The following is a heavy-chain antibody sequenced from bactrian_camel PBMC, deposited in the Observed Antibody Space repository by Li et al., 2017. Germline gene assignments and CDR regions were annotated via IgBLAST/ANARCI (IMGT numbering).Heavy chain of an antibody. D-gene: IGHD3*01. CDR1: GMAYRRYC. J-gene: IGHJ6*01. Sequence: HVQLVESGGGLVQPGGSLRLSCTASGMAYRRYCLGWFRQAPGKEREPVASIDAYGTTHYTDSVKGRFTISKDKARNTLNLQMNSLKPEDTAMYYCATLSCFAGILLSRGQGTQVTVS. CDR3: ATLSCFAGILLS. CDR2: IDAYGTT. V-gene: IGHV3-2*01.